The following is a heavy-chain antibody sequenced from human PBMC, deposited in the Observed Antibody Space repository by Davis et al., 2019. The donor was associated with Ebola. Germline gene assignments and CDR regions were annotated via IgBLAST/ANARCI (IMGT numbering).Heavy chain of an antibody. CDR2: ISYDGSNK. CDR3: ARAGSSAWTLTDY. Sequence: GESLKISCAASGFTFSNYGMHWVRQAPGKGLEWVAVISYDGSNKYYADSVKGRFTISRDNSKITLYLQMNSLKPEDTAVYYCARAGSSAWTLTDYWGQGTLVTVSS. CDR1: GFTFSNYG. V-gene: IGHV3-30*03. J-gene: IGHJ4*02. D-gene: IGHD6-19*01.